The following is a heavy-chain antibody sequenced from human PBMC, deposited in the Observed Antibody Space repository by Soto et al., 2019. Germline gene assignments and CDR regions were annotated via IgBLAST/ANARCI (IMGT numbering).Heavy chain of an antibody. CDR2: FYTSGNT. V-gene: IGHV4-4*07. CDR1: GGSVSSYY. D-gene: IGHD7-27*01. Sequence: PSETLSLTCTVSGGSVSSYYWSWIRQPAGKGLEWIGRFYTSGNTNYNPSLKSRVTMSLDTSKNQFSLKLSSVTAADTAVYFCASDRTGRFDPWGQGNLVTVSS. CDR3: ASDRTGRFDP. J-gene: IGHJ5*02.